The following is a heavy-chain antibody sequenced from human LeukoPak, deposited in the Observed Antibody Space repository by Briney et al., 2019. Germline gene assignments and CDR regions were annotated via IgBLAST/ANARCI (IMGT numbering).Heavy chain of an antibody. Sequence: SGGSLRLSCAASGITFSSYAMHWVRQAPGKGLEWVAVISYDGSNKYYADSVKGRFTISRDNSKNTLYLQMNSLRAEDTAVYYCAIGYSLSDYWGQGTLVTVSS. CDR2: ISYDGSNK. J-gene: IGHJ4*02. CDR1: GITFSSYA. D-gene: IGHD5-18*01. V-gene: IGHV3-30*04. CDR3: AIGYSLSDY.